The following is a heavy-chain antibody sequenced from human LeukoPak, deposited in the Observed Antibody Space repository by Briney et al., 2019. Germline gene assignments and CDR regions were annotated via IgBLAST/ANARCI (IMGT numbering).Heavy chain of an antibody. J-gene: IGHJ4*02. Sequence: GRSLRLSCAASGFTFSSYAMHWVRQAPGKGLEWVAVISYDGSNKYYADSVKGRFTTSRDNSKNTLYLQMNSLRAEDTAVYYCARTRDGYNQDYFDYWGQGTLVTVSS. V-gene: IGHV3-30-3*01. D-gene: IGHD5-24*01. CDR3: ARTRDGYNQDYFDY. CDR1: GFTFSSYA. CDR2: ISYDGSNK.